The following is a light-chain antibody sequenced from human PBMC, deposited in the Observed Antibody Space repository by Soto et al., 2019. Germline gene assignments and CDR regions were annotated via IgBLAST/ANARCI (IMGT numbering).Light chain of an antibody. J-gene: IGLJ1*01. CDR2: GNS. CDR3: QSYDNSLSVYV. V-gene: IGLV1-40*01. Sequence: QSALTQPPSVSGAPGQRVTISCTGSSSNIGAHYDVHWYQQLPGTAPKLLIYGNSNRPSGVPDRFSGSKSGTSASLAITGLQAEDEADYYGQSYDNSLSVYVFGTGTKVTVL. CDR1: SSNIGAHYD.